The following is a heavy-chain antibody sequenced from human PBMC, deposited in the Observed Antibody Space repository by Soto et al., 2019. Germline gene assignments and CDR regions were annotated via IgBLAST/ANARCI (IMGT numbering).Heavy chain of an antibody. CDR1: GFTFSNAW. CDR3: TTPYDFWSGYYNPGGPYDAFDI. Sequence: GGSLRLSCAASGFTFSNAWMSWVRQAPGKGLEWVGRIKSKTDGGTTDYAAPVKGRFTISRDDSKNTLYLQMNSLKTEDTAVYYCTTPYDFWSGYYNPGGPYDAFDIWGQGTMVTVSS. V-gene: IGHV3-15*01. D-gene: IGHD3-3*01. CDR2: IKSKTDGGTT. J-gene: IGHJ3*02.